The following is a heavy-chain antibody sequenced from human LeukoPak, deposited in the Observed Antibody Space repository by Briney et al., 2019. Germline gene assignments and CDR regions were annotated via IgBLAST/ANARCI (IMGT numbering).Heavy chain of an antibody. CDR2: IYYSGSA. Sequence: SETLSLTCTVSGGSISSYYWSWLRQPPGKGLEGIGYIYYSGSANYNPSLTSRVTISVDTSKNQFSLKLSSVTAADTAVYYCARGVTYYYDSSGYYYSLFDYWGQGTLVTVSS. CDR1: GGSISSYY. J-gene: IGHJ4*02. D-gene: IGHD3-22*01. CDR3: ARGVTYYYDSSGYYYSLFDY. V-gene: IGHV4-59*01.